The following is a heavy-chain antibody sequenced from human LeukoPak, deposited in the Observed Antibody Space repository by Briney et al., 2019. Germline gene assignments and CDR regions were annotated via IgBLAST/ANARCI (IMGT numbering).Heavy chain of an antibody. CDR2: MNPNSGNT. CDR1: GYTFTSYA. Sequence: ASVKVSCKASGYTFTSYAMNWVRQATGQGLEWMGWMNPNSGNTGYAQKFQGRVTITRNTSISTAYMELSSLRSEDTAVYYCARSVVVILSPRGNDIWGQGTMVTVSS. CDR3: ARSVVVILSPRGNDI. J-gene: IGHJ3*02. V-gene: IGHV1-8*03. D-gene: IGHD2-21*01.